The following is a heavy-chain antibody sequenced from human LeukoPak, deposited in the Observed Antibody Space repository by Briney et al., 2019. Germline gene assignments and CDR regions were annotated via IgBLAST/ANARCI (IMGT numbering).Heavy chain of an antibody. J-gene: IGHJ6*02. CDR2: ISYDGSNK. CDR3: ARDRGGGLDV. V-gene: IGHV3-30*03. Sequence: GGSLRLSCAASGFTFSNYGMHWVRQAPGKGLEWVAVISYDGSNKFYADSVKGRFTISRDNSENTLFLQMDSLRAEDTALYFCARDRGGGLDVWGQGTTVTVSS. CDR1: GFTFSNYG. D-gene: IGHD2-15*01.